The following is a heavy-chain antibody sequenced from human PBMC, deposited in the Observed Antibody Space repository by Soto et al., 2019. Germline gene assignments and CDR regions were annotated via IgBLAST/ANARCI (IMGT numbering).Heavy chain of an antibody. CDR2: ISASGDST. CDR1: GFTFSLYA. J-gene: IGHJ4*02. Sequence: GGSLRLSCATSGFTFSLYAMSWVRQAPGKGLEWVSAISASGDSTYYADSVTGRFTISRDKSKNTLYLQMNSLRAEDTALFYCAKSYSSNWYDYFDYWGQVSLVTVSS. D-gene: IGHD6-13*01. V-gene: IGHV3-23*01. CDR3: AKSYSSNWYDYFDY.